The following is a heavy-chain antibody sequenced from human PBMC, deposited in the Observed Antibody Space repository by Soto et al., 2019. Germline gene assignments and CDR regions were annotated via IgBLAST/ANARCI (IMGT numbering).Heavy chain of an antibody. V-gene: IGHV4-39*01. Sequence: SETLSLTCTVSGGSISSSSYYWGWIRQPPGKGLEWIGSIYYSGSTYYNPSLKSRVTISVDTSKNQFSLKLSSVTAADTAVYYCVQIVVVPAAIAHFQHWGQGTLVTVSS. D-gene: IGHD2-2*01. CDR3: VQIVVVPAAIAHFQH. CDR2: IYYSGST. CDR1: GGSISSSSYY. J-gene: IGHJ1*01.